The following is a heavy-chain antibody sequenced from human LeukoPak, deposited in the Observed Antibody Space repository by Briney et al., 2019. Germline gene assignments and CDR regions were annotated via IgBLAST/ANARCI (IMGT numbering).Heavy chain of an antibody. Sequence: GGSLRLSCAASGFTFSSYAMHWVRQAPGKGLEWVAVISYDGSNKYYADSVKGRFTISRDNSKNTLYLQMNSLRAEDTAVYYCAKDDDWGRYKHWGRGTLVTVSS. D-gene: IGHD3-16*01. CDR1: GFTFSSYA. CDR2: ISYDGSNK. J-gene: IGHJ1*01. V-gene: IGHV3-30*04. CDR3: AKDDDWGRYKH.